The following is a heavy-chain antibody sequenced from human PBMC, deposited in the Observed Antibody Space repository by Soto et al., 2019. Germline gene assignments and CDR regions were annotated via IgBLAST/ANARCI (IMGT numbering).Heavy chain of an antibody. CDR3: AREWGLLPYYVMNV. CDR2: ISYTGRT. Sequence: PSETLSLTCIVSGDSVTSGSYYWTWLRQPPGKGLEWIGYISYTGRTKYNPSLQSRVTISVDTSKNDFSLNLSSVTAADTAVYFCAREWGLLPYYVMNVWGHGTADPVS. J-gene: IGHJ6*02. CDR1: GDSVTSGSYY. D-gene: IGHD7-27*01. V-gene: IGHV4-61*03.